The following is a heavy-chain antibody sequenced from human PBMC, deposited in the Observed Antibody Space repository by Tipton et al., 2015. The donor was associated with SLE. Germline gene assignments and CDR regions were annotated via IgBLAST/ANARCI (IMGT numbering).Heavy chain of an antibody. CDR2: INTNTGNP. V-gene: IGHV7-4-1*02. CDR1: GYTFTTDS. Sequence: QLVQSGSELKKPGASVNISCRASGYTFTTDSINWVRQAPGQGLEWVGRINTNTGNPTYAQGFTGRFVFSLETSVSTAYLQSSSLQTEDTAVYDCARGRIVWAIYNWGQGTLVTVAS. D-gene: IGHD2-21*01. CDR3: ARGRIVWAIYN. J-gene: IGHJ1*01.